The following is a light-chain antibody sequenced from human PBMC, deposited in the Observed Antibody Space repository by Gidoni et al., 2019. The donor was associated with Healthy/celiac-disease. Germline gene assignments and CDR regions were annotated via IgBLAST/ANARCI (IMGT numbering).Light chain of an antibody. J-gene: IGKJ2*01. CDR2: AAS. V-gene: IGKV1-39*01. Sequence: IQMTQSPSSLSASVGDRFTITCRASQSISSHLNWYQQKPGKAPKLLIYAASSLQSGVPSRLSGSGSGTDFTLTMSSLQREDFATYYCQQSYSTPYTFGQGTKLEIK. CDR1: QSISSH. CDR3: QQSYSTPYT.